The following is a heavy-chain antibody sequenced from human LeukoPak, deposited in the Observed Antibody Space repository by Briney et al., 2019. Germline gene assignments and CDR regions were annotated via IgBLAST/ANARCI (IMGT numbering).Heavy chain of an antibody. J-gene: IGHJ4*02. CDR1: GFTFSHYG. D-gene: IGHD3-22*01. CDR2: IWSDGSYE. V-gene: IGHV3-33*06. Sequence: GRSLRLSCAASGFTFSHYGMHWVRQAPGKGLEWVAVIWSDGSYEYYADSVKGRFTISRDNPKNTLYLQMNSLRAEDTALYYCAKDIGYYYDSSGYFHYWGQGTLVTVSS. CDR3: AKDIGYYYDSSGYFHY.